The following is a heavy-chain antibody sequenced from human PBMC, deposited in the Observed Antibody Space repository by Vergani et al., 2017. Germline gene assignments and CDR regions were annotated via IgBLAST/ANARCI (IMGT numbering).Heavy chain of an antibody. CDR3: ASGGHGSENGGALQL. J-gene: IGHJ3*01. Sequence: EKKVGQSGTERKKPGESLKISCQAFGYIFSNFWIGWVRQRPGRGLEWMGIIYPGDSEVKSNPTFRGQVIFSVDTSVNTAYLQWRSLQASDTATYFCASGGHGSENGGALQLWGQGTNITVSS. D-gene: IGHD3-10*01. CDR1: GYIFSNFW. V-gene: IGHV5-51*01. CDR2: IYPGDSEV.